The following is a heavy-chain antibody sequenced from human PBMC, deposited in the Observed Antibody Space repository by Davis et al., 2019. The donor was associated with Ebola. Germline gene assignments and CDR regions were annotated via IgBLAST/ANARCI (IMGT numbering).Heavy chain of an antibody. Sequence: AASVKVSCKASGGTFSSDGISWVRQAPGHGLEWMGRIIPIVGIANYAPKFQGRVTITADKSTSTANMEVNSLRSEDTAVYYCARGGTWNLDYGMDVWGQGTTVTVSS. CDR2: IIPIVGIA. D-gene: IGHD1-1*01. CDR1: GGTFSSDG. CDR3: ARGGTWNLDYGMDV. V-gene: IGHV1-69*04. J-gene: IGHJ6*02.